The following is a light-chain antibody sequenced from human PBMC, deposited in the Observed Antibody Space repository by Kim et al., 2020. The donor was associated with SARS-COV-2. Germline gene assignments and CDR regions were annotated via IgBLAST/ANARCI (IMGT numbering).Light chain of an antibody. V-gene: IGKV1-33*01. CDR3: QQYDDVPRT. Sequence: DIQMTQSPSSLSASVGDRVTITCQASQDISNYLNWYQQKPGKAHKLLICDASNLQTGVPSRFSGSGSGTDFTFTVNSLQPEDIATYYCQQYDDVPRTFGQGTKVDIK. J-gene: IGKJ1*01. CDR2: DAS. CDR1: QDISNY.